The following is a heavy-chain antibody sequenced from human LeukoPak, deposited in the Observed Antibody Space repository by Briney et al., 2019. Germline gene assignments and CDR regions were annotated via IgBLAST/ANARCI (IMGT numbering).Heavy chain of an antibody. CDR3: ATDKGYHYY. CDR2: IYYSGST. V-gene: IGHV4-59*01. Sequence: SETLSLTCTVSGGSISSYYWSWIRQPPGKGLEWIGYIYYSGSTNYNPSLKSRVTISVGTSKNQFSLELTSVTAADTAVYYCATDKGYHYYWGQGTLVTVSS. CDR1: GGSISSYY. J-gene: IGHJ4*02. D-gene: IGHD5-12*01.